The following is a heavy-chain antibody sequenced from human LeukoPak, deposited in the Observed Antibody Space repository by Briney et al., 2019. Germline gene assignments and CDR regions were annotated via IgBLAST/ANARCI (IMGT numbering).Heavy chain of an antibody. D-gene: IGHD6-19*01. CDR2: INAGNGNT. V-gene: IGHV1-3*01. J-gene: IGHJ4*02. CDR3: ARAVSSGWYNLYFDY. CDR1: GYTFTSYA. Sequence: ASVKVSCKASGYTFTSYAMHWVRQAPGQRLEWMGWINAGNGNTKYSQKFQGRVTITRDTSASTAYMELSSLRSEDTAVYCCARAVSSGWYNLYFDYWGQGTLVTVSS.